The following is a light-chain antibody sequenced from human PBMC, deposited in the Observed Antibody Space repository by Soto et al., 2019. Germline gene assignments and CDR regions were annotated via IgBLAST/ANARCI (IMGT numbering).Light chain of an antibody. CDR3: QQYNNWPRE. J-gene: IGKJ1*01. Sequence: EIVMTQSPATLSVSPGERATLSCRASQSVSSNLAWYQQKPGQAPRLLIYGASTRATGIPARFSGSGSGTEFTLNISSLQSEDFAVYYCQQYNNWPREFGQGTKVEIK. V-gene: IGKV3-15*01. CDR1: QSVSSN. CDR2: GAS.